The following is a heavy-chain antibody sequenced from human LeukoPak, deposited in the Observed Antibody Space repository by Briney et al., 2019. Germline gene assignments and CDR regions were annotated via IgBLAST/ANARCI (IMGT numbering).Heavy chain of an antibody. Sequence: ASVKVSCKASGYTFTSYGTSWVRQAPGQGLEWMGWISAYNGNTNYAQKFQGRVTITRNTSISSAYMELSSLRSEDTAVYYCARDPVVGALGDWFDPWGQGTLVTVSS. D-gene: IGHD2-15*01. CDR3: ARDPVVGALGDWFDP. CDR1: GYTFTSYG. CDR2: ISAYNGNT. J-gene: IGHJ5*02. V-gene: IGHV1-18*01.